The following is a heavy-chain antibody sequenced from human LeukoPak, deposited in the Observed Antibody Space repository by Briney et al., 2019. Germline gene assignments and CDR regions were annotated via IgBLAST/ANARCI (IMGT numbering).Heavy chain of an antibody. CDR2: ISAYNGNT. D-gene: IGHD3-22*01. CDR1: GYTFTSYG. Sequence: ASVKVSCKASGYTFTSYGISWVRQAPGQGLEWIGWISAYNGNTNYAQKLQGRVTMTTDTSTSTAYMELRSLRSDDTAVYYCARDKVVAADDAFDIWGQGTMVTVSS. CDR3: ARDKVVAADDAFDI. J-gene: IGHJ3*02. V-gene: IGHV1-18*01.